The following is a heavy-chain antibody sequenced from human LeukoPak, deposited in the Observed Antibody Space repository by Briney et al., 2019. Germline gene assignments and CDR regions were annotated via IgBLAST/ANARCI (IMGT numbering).Heavy chain of an antibody. CDR3: AREPAANWFDP. Sequence: ASVKVSCKASGYTFTSYYMHWVRQAPGQGLEWMGIINPSGGSTSYAQKFQGRVTMARDTSTSTVYMELSSLRSEDTAVYYCAREPAANWFDPWGQGTLVTVSS. J-gene: IGHJ5*02. CDR1: GYTFTSYY. CDR2: INPSGGST. V-gene: IGHV1-46*01. D-gene: IGHD2-2*01.